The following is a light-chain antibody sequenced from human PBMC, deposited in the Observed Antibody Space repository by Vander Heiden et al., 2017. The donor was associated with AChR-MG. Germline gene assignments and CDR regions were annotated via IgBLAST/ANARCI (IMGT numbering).Light chain of an antibody. CDR3: QSYDSSLNVV. J-gene: IGLJ2*01. Sequence: QSVLTPPPSVSGAPGQRVPIPSTGSSSNLGAGYDVHWFQQLPKTAPKLVIANNFDRPSGVPDRFSGSKSGTAASLTITGLQAEDEADYYCQSYDSSLNVVFGGGTKVTVL. V-gene: IGLV1-40*01. CDR1: SSNLGAGYD. CDR2: NNF.